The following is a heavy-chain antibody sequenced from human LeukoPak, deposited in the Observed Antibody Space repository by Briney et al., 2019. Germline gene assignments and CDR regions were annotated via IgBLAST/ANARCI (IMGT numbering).Heavy chain of an antibody. CDR1: GFTFSNYG. J-gene: IGHJ4*02. V-gene: IGHV3-30*18. CDR3: AKAAGGYCSGGSCRRGVDY. Sequence: GGSLRLSWAASGFTFSNYGMHWVRQATGKGLEWAALISYYGSNKYYADSVKGRFTISRDNSKNTLYLQMNSLRAEDTAVYYCAKAAGGYCSGGSCRRGVDYWGQGTLVTVSS. CDR2: ISYYGSNK. D-gene: IGHD2-15*01.